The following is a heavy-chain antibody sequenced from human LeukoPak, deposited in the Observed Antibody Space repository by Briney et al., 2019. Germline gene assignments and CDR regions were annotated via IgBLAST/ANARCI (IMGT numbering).Heavy chain of an antibody. V-gene: IGHV4-34*01. D-gene: IGHD3-9*01. J-gene: IGHJ5*02. CDR2: INHSGST. Sequence: SETLSLTCAVYGGSFSGYYWSWIRQPPGKGLEWIGEINHSGSTNYNPSLKSRVTISVDTSKNQFSLKLSSVTAADTAVYYCATYYDILTGPPNGWFDPWGQGTLVTVSS. CDR3: ATYYDILTGPPNGWFDP. CDR1: GGSFSGYY.